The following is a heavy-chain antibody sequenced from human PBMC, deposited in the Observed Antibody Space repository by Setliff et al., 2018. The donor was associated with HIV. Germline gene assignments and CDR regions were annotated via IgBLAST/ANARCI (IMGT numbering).Heavy chain of an antibody. CDR1: GFTFDDYA. CDR3: ARTVVVPAASFDC. J-gene: IGHJ4*02. D-gene: IGHD2-2*01. Sequence: GASVKVSCAASGFTFDDYAMSWVRQAPGKGLEWVSGINWIGDSTGYADSVKGRFTISRDNAKNSLYLRMNSLRAEDTALYYCARTVVVPAASFDCWGQGTLVTVSS. V-gene: IGHV3-20*04. CDR2: INWIGDST.